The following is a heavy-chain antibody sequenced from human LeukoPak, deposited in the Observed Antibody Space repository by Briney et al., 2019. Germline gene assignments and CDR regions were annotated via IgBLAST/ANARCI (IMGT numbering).Heavy chain of an antibody. CDR2: IKPNSGGT. V-gene: IGHV1-2*02. D-gene: IGHD6-13*01. CDR1: GYTFTGYY. J-gene: IGHJ4*02. CDR3: ASSWAAAGDY. Sequence: ASVKVSCKSPGYTFTGYYMHWVRKAPLQGLEWMGSIKPNSGGTNYAQELQGRVTMTRDTSISIAYKELSRLRSDDTAVYYCASSWAAAGDYWGQGTLVTVSS.